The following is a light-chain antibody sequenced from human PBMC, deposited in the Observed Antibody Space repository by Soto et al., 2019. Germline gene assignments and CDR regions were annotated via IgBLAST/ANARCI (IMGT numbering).Light chain of an antibody. Sequence: QSVLTQPPSASASLGASVTLTCTLSSGYSNYKVDWYQQRPGKGPRFVMRVGTGGIVGSKGDGIPDRFSVLGSGLNRYLTIKNIQEEDESDYHCGADHGSGSNFVRIFGGGTKVIVL. CDR1: SGYSNYK. J-gene: IGLJ2*01. CDR2: VGTGGIVG. V-gene: IGLV9-49*01. CDR3: GADHGSGSNFVRI.